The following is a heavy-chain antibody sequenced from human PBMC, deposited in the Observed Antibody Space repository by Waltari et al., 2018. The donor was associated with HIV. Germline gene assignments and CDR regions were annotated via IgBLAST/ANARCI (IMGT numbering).Heavy chain of an antibody. J-gene: IGHJ4*02. V-gene: IGHV3-48*01. CDR2: ISGDTKTI. CDR1: GFRFKHVN. CDR3: SREVTSSKVMNY. D-gene: IGHD2-21*02. Sequence: SGGGSVQPGKSLRLSCLTSGFRFKHVNMNWVRQAPGKGLEWIAYISGDTKTIYYANSIKGRFFVSRDNDKNSLYLQMNNLSIADTAKYYCSREVTSSKVMNYWGQGTPVLVS.